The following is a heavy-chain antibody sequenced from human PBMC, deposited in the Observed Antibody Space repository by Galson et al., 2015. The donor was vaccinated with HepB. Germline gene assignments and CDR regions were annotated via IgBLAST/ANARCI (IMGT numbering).Heavy chain of an antibody. J-gene: IGHJ2*01. CDR2: IYPADSDT. D-gene: IGHD2-15*01. CDR1: GYSFSSYW. Sequence: SGAEVKKPGESLKISCKASGYSFSSYWIGWVRQMPGKGLEWMGIIYPADSDTRYSPSFQGQVTISADKSITTAYLQWSSLKASDSAMYYCARHHCTGGTCRLRYFDLWGRGTLVTVSS. CDR3: ARHHCTGGTCRLRYFDL. V-gene: IGHV5-51*01.